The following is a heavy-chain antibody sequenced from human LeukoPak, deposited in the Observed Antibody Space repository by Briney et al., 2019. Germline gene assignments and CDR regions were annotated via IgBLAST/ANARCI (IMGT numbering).Heavy chain of an antibody. V-gene: IGHV1-2*02. Sequence: ASVKVSFNASGYTFTGYYMHWVRQAPGQGQERMGWINPNSGGTNYSQEFQGRVTMTRDTSISTAYMDLSRLRSDDTAVYYCARVLEWELLDAFDIWGQGTMVTVSS. CDR3: ARVLEWELLDAFDI. CDR1: GYTFTGYY. J-gene: IGHJ3*02. CDR2: INPNSGGT. D-gene: IGHD1-26*01.